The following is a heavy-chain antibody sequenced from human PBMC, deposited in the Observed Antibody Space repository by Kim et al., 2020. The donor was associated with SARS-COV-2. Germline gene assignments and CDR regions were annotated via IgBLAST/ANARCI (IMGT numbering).Heavy chain of an antibody. J-gene: IGHJ4*03. CDR2: IYYSGST. V-gene: IGHV4-59*01. CDR1: GGSISSYY. D-gene: IGHD2-2*01. Sequence: SETLSLTCTVSGGSISSYYWSWIRQPPGKGLEWIGYIYYSGSTNYNPSLKSRVTISVDTSKNQFSLKLSSVTAADKAVYYCAAKEGNCSSTSCYPDYWG. CDR3: AAKEGNCSSTSCYPDY.